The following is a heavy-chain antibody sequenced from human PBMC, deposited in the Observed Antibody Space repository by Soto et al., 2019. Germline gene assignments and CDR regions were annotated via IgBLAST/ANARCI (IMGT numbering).Heavy chain of an antibody. D-gene: IGHD2-2*01. Sequence: WGSMRVSCAAAGFTFSSYAIHWVRKEPGKGLEWVAVISYDGSNKYYADSVKGRFTISRDNSKNTLYLEMNGLRVEDTAVYYCAGYCSSTSCYSRYWGQGTLVTVSS. CDR1: GFTFSSYA. CDR2: ISYDGSNK. CDR3: AGYCSSTSCYSRY. J-gene: IGHJ4*02. V-gene: IGHV3-30-3*01.